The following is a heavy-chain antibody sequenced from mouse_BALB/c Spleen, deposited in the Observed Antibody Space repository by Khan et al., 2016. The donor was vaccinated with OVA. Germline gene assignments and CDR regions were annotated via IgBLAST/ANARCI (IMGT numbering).Heavy chain of an antibody. D-gene: IGHD1-1*01. CDR3: VRNYYDSSYMTY. CDR1: GFTFSSFG. Sequence: EVQLQESGGGLVQPGGSRKLSCAASGFTFSSFGMHWFRQAPEKGLEWVAYISSGSSTIYYADTVKGRFTISRDNPKHTLFLQMTSLRSEDTAMSSCVRNYYDSSYMTYWGQGTLVTVSA. CDR2: ISSGSSTI. J-gene: IGHJ3*01. V-gene: IGHV5-17*02.